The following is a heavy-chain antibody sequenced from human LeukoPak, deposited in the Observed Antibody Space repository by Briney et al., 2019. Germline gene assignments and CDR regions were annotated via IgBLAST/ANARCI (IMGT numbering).Heavy chain of an antibody. CDR2: IYPGDSDT. J-gene: IGHJ4*02. D-gene: IGHD5-18*01. Sequence: GESLKISCKGSGYSFTSYWIGWVRQMPGKGLEWMGIIYPGDSDTRYSPSFQGQVTISADKSISTAYLQWSSLKASDTAMYYCARTSRGYSYGRNFDYWSQGTLVTVSS. V-gene: IGHV5-51*01. CDR3: ARTSRGYSYGRNFDY. CDR1: GYSFTSYW.